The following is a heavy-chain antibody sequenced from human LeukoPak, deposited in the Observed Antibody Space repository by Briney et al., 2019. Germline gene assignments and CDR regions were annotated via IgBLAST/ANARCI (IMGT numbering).Heavy chain of an antibody. Sequence: AESLKISSKASGYSFSNYWSGWVRQMPGKGLEWMGLLFPGDSDTTYTPSFESHVTISADKSISTAYLQWSSLKASDTAMYYCARGVGSGFYVWFDPWGQGTLVTVSS. J-gene: IGHJ5*02. D-gene: IGHD3-3*01. CDR2: LFPGDSDT. V-gene: IGHV5-51*01. CDR1: GYSFSNYW. CDR3: ARGVGSGFYVWFDP.